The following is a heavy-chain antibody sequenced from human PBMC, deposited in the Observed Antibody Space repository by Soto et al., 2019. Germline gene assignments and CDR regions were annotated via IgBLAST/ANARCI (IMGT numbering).Heavy chain of an antibody. D-gene: IGHD3-10*01. V-gene: IGHV1-18*01. CDR3: TREGSAPYYYYGMDA. Sequence: ASVKVSCKASGYTFSNYGITWVRQAPGEGLEWLGWINTHNGNTNYAQNLQGRVFMTTDTSTNTAYMELRSLRSDDTAIYYCTREGSAPYYYYGMDAWGQGTTVTVSS. J-gene: IGHJ6*02. CDR1: GYTFSNYG. CDR2: INTHNGNT.